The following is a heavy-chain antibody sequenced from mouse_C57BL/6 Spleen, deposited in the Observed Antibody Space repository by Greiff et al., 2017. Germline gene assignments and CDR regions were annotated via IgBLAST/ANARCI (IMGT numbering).Heavy chain of an antibody. CDR3: ARSEGRALDY. CDR2: INPSSGYT. D-gene: IGHD3-3*01. CDR1: GYTFTSYW. Sequence: VQLQQSGAELAKPGASVKLSCKASGYTFTSYWLHWVKQRPGQGLEWIGYINPSSGYTKYNQKFKDKATLTAEKSSSTAYMQLSTLTYEDSAVYYCARSEGRALDYWGQGTTLTVSS. V-gene: IGHV1-7*01. J-gene: IGHJ2*01.